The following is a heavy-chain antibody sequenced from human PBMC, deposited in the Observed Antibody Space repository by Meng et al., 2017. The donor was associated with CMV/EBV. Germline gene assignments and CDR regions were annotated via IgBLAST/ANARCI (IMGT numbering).Heavy chain of an antibody. Sequence: GSLRLSCAASGFSFSNFAMTWVRQAPGKGLEWVSVIDTGATRTYYADSVKGRFIVTREDFKNTLFLQMNSLRAEDTAVYHCAKDLSFGYSSGVFDPWGQGTLVTVSS. CDR3: AKDLSFGYSSGVFDP. CDR1: GFSFSNFA. V-gene: IGHV3-23*03. CDR2: IDTGATRT. J-gene: IGHJ5*02. D-gene: IGHD5-18*01.